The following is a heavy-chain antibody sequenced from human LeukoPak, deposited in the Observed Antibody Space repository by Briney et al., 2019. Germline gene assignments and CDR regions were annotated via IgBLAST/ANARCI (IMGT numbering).Heavy chain of an antibody. CDR3: ARDWAPYSNYVYYYYGMDV. Sequence: GGSLRLSCAASGFTFSSYGMHWVRQAPGKGLEWVAVIWYDGSNKYYADSVKGRFTISRDNSKSTLYLQMNSLRAEDTAVYYCARDWAPYSNYVYYYYGMDVWGQGTTVTVSS. CDR1: GFTFSSYG. V-gene: IGHV3-33*01. J-gene: IGHJ6*02. D-gene: IGHD4-11*01. CDR2: IWYDGSNK.